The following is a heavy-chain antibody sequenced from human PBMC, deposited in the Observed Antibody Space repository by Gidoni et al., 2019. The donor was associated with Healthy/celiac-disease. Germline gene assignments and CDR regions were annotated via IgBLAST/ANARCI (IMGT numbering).Heavy chain of an antibody. CDR3: ARGGRGLQWLGFVDY. CDR2: ISYDGSNK. CDR1: GFPSGSDA. J-gene: IGHJ4*02. V-gene: IGHV3-30-3*01. Sequence: QVQLVESGGGVVQPGRSLRLSCAASGFPSGSDAMHWVRQPPGKGLEWVAVISYDGSNKYYADSVKGRFTISRDNSKNTLYLQMNSLRAEDTAVYYCARGGRGLQWLGFVDYWGQGTLVTVSS. D-gene: IGHD5-12*01.